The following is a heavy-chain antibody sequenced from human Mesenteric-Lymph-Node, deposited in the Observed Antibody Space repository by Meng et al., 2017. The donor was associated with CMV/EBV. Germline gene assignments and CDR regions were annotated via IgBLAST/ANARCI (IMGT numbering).Heavy chain of an antibody. J-gene: IGHJ3*02. CDR1: GIVFSNYA. Sequence: GGSLRLSCAVSGIVFSNYAMNWVRQAPGKGLEWVSAIRGDTPYVHSRSNGDTNYADSVKGRFTISRDNAKNSLYLQMSSLRAEDTAVYYCARDRTMIVPDDAFDIWGQGTLVTVSS. CDR2: IRGDTPYVHSRSNGDT. D-gene: IGHD3-22*01. CDR3: ARDRTMIVPDDAFDI. V-gene: IGHV3-21*06.